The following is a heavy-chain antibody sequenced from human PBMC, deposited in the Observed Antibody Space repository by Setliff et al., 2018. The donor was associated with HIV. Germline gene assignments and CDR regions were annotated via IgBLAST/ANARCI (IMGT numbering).Heavy chain of an antibody. D-gene: IGHD2-21*02. V-gene: IGHV3-23*01. CDR1: GFTFSSYA. CDR2: ISGSGSST. CDR3: AKDQNIVVVTAIFRAFDI. J-gene: IGHJ3*02. Sequence: GESLKISCAASGFTFSSYAMNWVRQAPGKGLEWVSTISGSGSSTYYADSVKGRFTISRDSSKNTLYLQMNSLRAEDTAVYYCAKDQNIVVVTAIFRAFDIWGQGTMVTVSS.